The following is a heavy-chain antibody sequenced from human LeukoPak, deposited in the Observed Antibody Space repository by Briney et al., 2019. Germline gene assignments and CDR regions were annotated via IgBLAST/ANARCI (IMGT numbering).Heavy chain of an antibody. CDR2: IYATGTT. CDR1: GGSISGYF. V-gene: IGHV4-4*07. CDR3: AREGSGSNRCLD. D-gene: IGHD1-26*01. Sequence: PSETLSLTCTVSGGSISGYFWSWIRQPAGKGLEWIGRIYATGTTNYNPSLKSRVTMSVDTSKNQFSLNLTSVTAADTAVYYCAREGSGSNRCLDWGQGTLVTVSS. J-gene: IGHJ1*01.